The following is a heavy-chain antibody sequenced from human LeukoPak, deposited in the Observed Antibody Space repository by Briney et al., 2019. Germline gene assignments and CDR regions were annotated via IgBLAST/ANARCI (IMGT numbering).Heavy chain of an antibody. D-gene: IGHD3-10*01. CDR3: ARDLLLWFGEPTYYFDY. Sequence: GGSLRLSCAASGFTFSSYAMSWVRQAPGKGLEWVSFISGSGGSTYYADSVKGRFTISRDNAKNTLYLQMNSLRAEDTAVYYCARDLLLWFGEPTYYFDYWGQGTLVTVSS. CDR2: ISGSGGST. CDR1: GFTFSSYA. V-gene: IGHV3-23*01. J-gene: IGHJ4*02.